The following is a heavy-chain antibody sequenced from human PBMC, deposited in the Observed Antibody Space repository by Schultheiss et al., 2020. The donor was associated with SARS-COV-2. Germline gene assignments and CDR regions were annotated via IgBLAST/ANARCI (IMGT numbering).Heavy chain of an antibody. CDR2: ISPYTGDT. J-gene: IGHJ6*02. V-gene: IGHV1-18*01. Sequence: ASVKVSCKASGYTFTSYGVSWVRQAPGQGPEWMGWISPYTGDTVYEQKFQGRVTMTTDTPTSTAYMELSRLGSDDTAVYYCARAPTPAKGYGMDVWGQGTTVTVSS. CDR3: ARAPTPAKGYGMDV. CDR1: GYTFTSYG.